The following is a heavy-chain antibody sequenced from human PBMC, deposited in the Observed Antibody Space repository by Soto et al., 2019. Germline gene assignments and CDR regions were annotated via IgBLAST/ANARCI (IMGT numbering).Heavy chain of an antibody. Sequence: PSETLSLTCTVSGGSISSYYWSWIRQPPGKGLEWIGYIYYSGSTNYNPSLKSRVTISVDTSKNQFSLKLSSVTAADTAVYYCARARNYHGSGSYVYYYGMDVWGQGTTVTVSS. CDR3: ARARNYHGSGSYVYYYGMDV. CDR1: GGSISSYY. J-gene: IGHJ6*02. D-gene: IGHD3-10*01. V-gene: IGHV4-59*01. CDR2: IYYSGST.